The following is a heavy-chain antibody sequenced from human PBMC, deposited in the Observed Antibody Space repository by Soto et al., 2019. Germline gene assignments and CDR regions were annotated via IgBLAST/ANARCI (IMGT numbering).Heavy chain of an antibody. CDR3: ARQIYDSDSGPNFQYYFDS. CDR1: GLTFSNYA. Sequence: EVRLLESGGGLVKPGGSLRLSCATSGLTFSNYAMSWVRQAPGGGLEWVSSMSGSSSTTYYADSVRGRFTISAAKSITTVFLQWSSLRASDTAMYYCARQIYDSDSGPNFQYYFDSWGQETLVTVSS. CDR2: MSGSSSTT. D-gene: IGHD3-22*01. V-gene: IGHV3-23*01. J-gene: IGHJ4*02.